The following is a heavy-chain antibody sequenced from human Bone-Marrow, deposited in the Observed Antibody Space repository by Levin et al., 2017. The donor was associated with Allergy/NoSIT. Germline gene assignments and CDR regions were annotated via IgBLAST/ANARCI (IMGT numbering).Heavy chain of an antibody. CDR1: GDSISNDKW. CDR3: ARGGNWRFDY. J-gene: IGHJ4*02. CDR2: IYHSGTS. Sequence: PSETLSLTCAVYGDSISNDKWWSWVRQTPGKGLEYIGEIYHSGTSNYNPSLKSRVTMSVDKSKNQFSLKLTSVTAADTAVYYCARGGNWRFDYWGQGTLVTVSS. D-gene: IGHD1-1*01. V-gene: IGHV4-4*02.